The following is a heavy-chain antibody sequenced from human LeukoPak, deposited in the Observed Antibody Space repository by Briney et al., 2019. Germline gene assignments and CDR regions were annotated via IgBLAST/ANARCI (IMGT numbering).Heavy chain of an antibody. CDR1: GDSVSSTSAG. V-gene: IGHV6-1*01. D-gene: IGHD3-10*01. J-gene: IGHJ5*02. Sequence: SQTLSLTCAISGDSVSSTSAGWNWIRQSPSRGLEWLGRTYYRTKWYLEYAVSVESRITINVDTSRNQFSLQLKSVTSEDTAVYFCAGGGLVRGRTHWFDPWGQGILVTVSS. CDR3: AGGGLVRGRTHWFDP. CDR2: TYYRTKWYL.